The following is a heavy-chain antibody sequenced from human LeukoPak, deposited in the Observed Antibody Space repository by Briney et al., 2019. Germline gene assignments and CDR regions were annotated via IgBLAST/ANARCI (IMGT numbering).Heavy chain of an antibody. CDR1: GFTFNTYA. V-gene: IGHV3-64*04. Sequence: PGGSLRLSCKASGFTFNTYAMHWLRQAPGKGLEYVSAINPDGTSTYYSTSVQGRFTVSRDNAKNSLYLQMNSLRAEDTAVYYCAGGAVADDAIADAFDIWSQGTMVTVSS. CDR3: AGGAVADDAIADAFDI. D-gene: IGHD6-19*01. CDR2: INPDGTST. J-gene: IGHJ3*02.